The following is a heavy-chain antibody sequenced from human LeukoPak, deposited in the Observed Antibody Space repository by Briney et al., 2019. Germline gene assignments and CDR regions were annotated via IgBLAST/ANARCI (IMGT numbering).Heavy chain of an antibody. CDR2: IYYSGST. CDR1: GGPISSYY. CDR3: ASLNHYDSSGPLGY. V-gene: IGHV4-59*01. Sequence: PSETLSLTCTVSGGPISSYYWSWIRQPPGKGLEWIGYIYYSGSTNYNPSLKSRVTISVDTSKNQFSLRLSSVTAADTAVYYCASLNHYDSSGPLGYWGQGTLVTVSS. J-gene: IGHJ4*02. D-gene: IGHD3-22*01.